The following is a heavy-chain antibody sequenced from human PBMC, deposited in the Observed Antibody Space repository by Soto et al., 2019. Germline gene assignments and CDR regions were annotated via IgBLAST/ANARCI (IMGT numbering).Heavy chain of an antibody. J-gene: IGHJ3*02. D-gene: IGHD4-17*01. CDR2: IYHSGST. CDR1: GYSISSGYY. V-gene: IGHV4-38-2*02. CDR3: ARDATILYGDYPKADDAFDI. Sequence: QVQLQESGPGLVKPSETLSLTCAVSGYSISSGYYWGWIRQPPGKGLEWIGSIYHSGSTYYNPSLKSRVTISVDTSKNQFSLKLSSVTAADTAVYYCARDATILYGDYPKADDAFDIWGQGTMVTVSS.